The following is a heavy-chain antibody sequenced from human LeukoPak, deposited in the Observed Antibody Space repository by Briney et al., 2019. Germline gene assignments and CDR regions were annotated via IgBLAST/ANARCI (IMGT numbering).Heavy chain of an antibody. CDR1: GASISTYY. V-gene: IGHV4-4*07. CDR2: IYTSGST. J-gene: IGHJ6*03. Sequence: SETLSLTCTVSGASISTYYWSWIRQPAGEGLEWIGRIYTSGSTNYNPSLKSRVTMSIDTSKNQFSLKLSSVTAADTAVYYCARGLENYDFWSAPYYYYYMDVWGKGTTVTVSS. CDR3: ARGLENYDFWSAPYYYYYMDV. D-gene: IGHD3-3*01.